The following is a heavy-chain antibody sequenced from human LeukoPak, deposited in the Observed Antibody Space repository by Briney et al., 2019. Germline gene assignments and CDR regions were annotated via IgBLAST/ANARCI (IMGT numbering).Heavy chain of an antibody. J-gene: IGHJ5*02. CDR2: ISGSGGST. V-gene: IGHV3-23*01. Sequence: GGSLRLSCAASGFTFSSYVMSWVRQAPGKGLEWVSAISGSGGSTYYADSVKGRFTISRDNSKNTLYLQMNSLRAEDTAVYYCAKGLMAYSSGNNWFDPWGQGTLVTVSS. CDR3: AKGLMAYSSGNNWFDP. CDR1: GFTFSSYV. D-gene: IGHD6-19*01.